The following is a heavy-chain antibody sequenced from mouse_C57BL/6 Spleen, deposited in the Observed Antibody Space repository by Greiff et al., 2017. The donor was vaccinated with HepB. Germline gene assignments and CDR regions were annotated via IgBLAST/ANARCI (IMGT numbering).Heavy chain of an antibody. CDR3: ARAGGSPYYAMDY. CDR2: INPSSGYT. V-gene: IGHV1-4*01. J-gene: IGHJ4*01. CDR1: GYTFTSYT. D-gene: IGHD1-1*01. Sequence: QVQLKQSGAELARPGASVKMSCKASGYTFTSYTMHWVKQRPGQGLEWIGYINPSSGYTKYNQKFKDKATLTADKSSSTAYMQLSSLTSEDSAVYYCARAGGSPYYAMDYWGQGTSVTVSS.